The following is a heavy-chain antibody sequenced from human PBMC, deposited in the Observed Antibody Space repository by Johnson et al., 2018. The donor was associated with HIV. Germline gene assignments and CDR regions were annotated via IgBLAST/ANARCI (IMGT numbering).Heavy chain of an antibody. CDR2: ISGRGGST. CDR1: GFSFSIYA. D-gene: IGHD2-15*01. J-gene: IGHJ3*02. V-gene: IGHV3-23*04. Sequence: VQLVESGGGLVQPGGSLRLSCAASGFSFSIYAMSWVRQAPGKGLEWVSGISGRGGSTYYADSVKGRFTISRDNSKNTLYLQMNNLGTEDTALYYCARDEDIVVVVDGNHIMGRAFDIWGQGTMVTVSS. CDR3: ARDEDIVVVVDGNHIMGRAFDI.